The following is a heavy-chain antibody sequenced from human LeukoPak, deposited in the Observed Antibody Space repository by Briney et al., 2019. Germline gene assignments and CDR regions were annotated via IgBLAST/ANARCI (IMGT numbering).Heavy chain of an antibody. D-gene: IGHD3-3*01. V-gene: IGHV4-59*12. Sequence: SETLSLTCTVSGGSISSYYWSWIRQPPGKGLEWIGYIYYSGSTNYNPSLKSRVTISVDTSKNQFSLKLSSVTAADTAVYYCARALSYDFWSGYPGYFDYWGQGTLVTVFS. CDR2: IYYSGST. CDR1: GGSISSYY. J-gene: IGHJ4*02. CDR3: ARALSYDFWSGYPGYFDY.